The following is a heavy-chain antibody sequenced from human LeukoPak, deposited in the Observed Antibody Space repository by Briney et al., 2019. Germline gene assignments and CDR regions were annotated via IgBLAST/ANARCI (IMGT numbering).Heavy chain of an antibody. CDR2: ISSSSSYI. CDR1: GFTFSSYS. D-gene: IGHD6-19*01. CDR3: ASVQWLVIPDY. J-gene: IGHJ4*02. V-gene: IGHV3-21*01. Sequence: GGSLRLSCAASGFTFSSYSMNWVRQAPGKGLEWVSSISSSSSYIYYADSVKGRFTISRDNAKNSLYLQMNSLRAEDTAVYYCASVQWLVIPDYWGQGTLVTVSS.